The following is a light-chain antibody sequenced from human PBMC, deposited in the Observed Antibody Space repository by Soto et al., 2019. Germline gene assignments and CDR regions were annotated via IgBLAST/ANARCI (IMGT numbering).Light chain of an antibody. CDR3: HQYGSSITWT. V-gene: IGKV3-20*01. CDR1: QSVTSNY. J-gene: IGKJ1*01. CDR2: AAS. Sequence: EVVLTQSPGTVSLSPGERATLSCRASQSVTSNYLAWYQQKPGQAPRLLIHAASSRATGIPDRFSGSGSGTDFTLSISRLEPEDFAVYYCHQYGSSITWTFGQGTKVEIK.